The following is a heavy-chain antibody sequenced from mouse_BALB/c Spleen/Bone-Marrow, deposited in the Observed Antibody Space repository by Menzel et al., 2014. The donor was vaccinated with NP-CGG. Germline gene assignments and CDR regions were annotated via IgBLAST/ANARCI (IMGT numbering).Heavy chain of an antibody. CDR3: ARGRGWYLDY. D-gene: IGHD2-3*01. Sequence: VMLVESGAELVGPGSSVKISCKASGYAISSYWMNWVKQRPGQGLEWIGQIYPGDGDTNYNGKFKGKATLTADKSSSTAYMQISSLTSEDSAVYFCARGRGWYLDYWGQGTTLTVSS. J-gene: IGHJ2*01. V-gene: IGHV1-80*01. CDR1: GYAISSYW. CDR2: IYPGDGDT.